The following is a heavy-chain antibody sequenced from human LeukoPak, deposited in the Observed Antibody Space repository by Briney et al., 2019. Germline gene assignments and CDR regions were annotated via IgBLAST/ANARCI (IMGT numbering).Heavy chain of an antibody. CDR2: INAGNGNT. D-gene: IGHD3-3*01. CDR3: ARFYREYYDFWSGYWSRGYFDY. J-gene: IGHJ4*02. V-gene: IGHV1-3*01. Sequence: ASVKVSCKASGYTFTSYAMHWVRQAPRQRLEWMGWINAGNGNTKYSQKFQGRVTITRDTSASTAYMELSSLRSEDTAVYYCARFYREYYDFWSGYWSRGYFDYWGQGTLVTVSS. CDR1: GYTFTSYA.